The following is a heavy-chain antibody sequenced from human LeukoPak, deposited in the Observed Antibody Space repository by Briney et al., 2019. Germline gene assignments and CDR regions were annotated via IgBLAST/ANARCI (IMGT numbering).Heavy chain of an antibody. CDR3: ARDFGAEPTVTSGWFDP. J-gene: IGHJ5*02. V-gene: IGHV4-39*07. Sequence: PSETLSLTCTVSGASISSSSYYWGWIRQPPGKGLEWIGSIYYGGNTYYNPSLKSRVTISVDTSKNQFSLKVSSVTAADTAVYYWARDFGAEPTVTSGWFDPWGQRTLVTVSS. CDR2: IYYGGNT. CDR1: GASISSSSYY. D-gene: IGHD3-16*01.